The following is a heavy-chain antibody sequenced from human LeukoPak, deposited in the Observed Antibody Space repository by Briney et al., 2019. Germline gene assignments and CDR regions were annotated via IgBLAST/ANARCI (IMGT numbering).Heavy chain of an antibody. V-gene: IGHV1-2*02. CDR2: INPNSGGT. J-gene: IGHJ4*02. D-gene: IGHD6-13*01. Sequence: ASVKVSCKASGYTFTGYYLHWVRQAPGQGLEWVGWINPNSGGTNYAQKFQGRVTMTGDTSISTAYMELSRLRSDDTAVYYCARQAAAGTSFDYWGQGTLVTVSS. CDR1: GYTFTGYY. CDR3: ARQAAAGTSFDY.